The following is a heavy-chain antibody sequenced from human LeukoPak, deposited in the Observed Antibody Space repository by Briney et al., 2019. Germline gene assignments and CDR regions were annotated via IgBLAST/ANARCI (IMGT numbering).Heavy chain of an antibody. D-gene: IGHD5-18*01. Sequence: GGSLILSCAASGFTFSSYWMHWVRQAPGKGLVWVSRINSDGSSTSYADSVKGRFTISRDNAKNTLYLQMNSLRAEDTAVYYCARGGGYSYIAFDYWGQGTLVTVSS. CDR1: GFTFSSYW. CDR3: ARGGGYSYIAFDY. J-gene: IGHJ4*02. V-gene: IGHV3-74*01. CDR2: INSDGSST.